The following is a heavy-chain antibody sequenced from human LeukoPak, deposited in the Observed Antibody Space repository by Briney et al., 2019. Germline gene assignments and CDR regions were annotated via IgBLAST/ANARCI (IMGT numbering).Heavy chain of an antibody. Sequence: SVKVSCKASGGTFSSYAISWVRQAPGQGLERMGRIIPILGIANYAKKFQGRVTITADKSTSTAYMELSSLISEDTAVYYCARGTTVAGRPLDYWGQGTLVTVSS. J-gene: IGHJ4*02. CDR2: IIPILGIA. V-gene: IGHV1-69*04. CDR3: ARGTTVAGRPLDY. D-gene: IGHD6-19*01. CDR1: GGTFSSYA.